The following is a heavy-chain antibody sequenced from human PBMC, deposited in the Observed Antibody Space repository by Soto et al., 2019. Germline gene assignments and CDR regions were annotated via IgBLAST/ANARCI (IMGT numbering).Heavy chain of an antibody. V-gene: IGHV1-69*13. CDR3: ARRTSGNIVATSDAFDI. Sequence: SVKVSCKASGGTFSSYAISWVRQAPGQGLEWMGGIIPIFGTANYAQKFQGRVTITADESTSTAYLELSSLRAEDTAMYYCARRTSGNIVATSDAFDIWGQGTKVTVSS. D-gene: IGHD5-12*01. CDR2: IIPIFGTA. J-gene: IGHJ3*02. CDR1: GGTFSSYA.